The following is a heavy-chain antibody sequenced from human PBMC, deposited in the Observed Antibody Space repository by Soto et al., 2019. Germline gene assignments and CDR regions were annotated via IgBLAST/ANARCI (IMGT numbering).Heavy chain of an antibody. CDR3: ARDVPSSTAMVTSSWFDP. J-gene: IGHJ5*02. CDR2: INPNSGAT. CDR1: GYTFTDYY. Sequence: ASVKVSCKASGYTFTDYYLYWVRQAPGQGLEWMGWINPNSGATNYAQKFQGWVTMTRDTSISTAYMEVRRLSSEDTAVYYCARDVPSSTAMVTSSWFDPWGQGTLVTVSS. V-gene: IGHV1-2*04. D-gene: IGHD5-18*01.